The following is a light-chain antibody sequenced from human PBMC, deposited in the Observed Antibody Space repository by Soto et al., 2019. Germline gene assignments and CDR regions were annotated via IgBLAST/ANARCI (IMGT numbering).Light chain of an antibody. CDR2: AAS. CDR3: QKYTSAPWT. J-gene: IGKJ1*01. Sequence: DIQMTQSPSSLSASVGDRVTITCRASQGISNYLAWYQQKPGKVPKLLIYAASTLQSGVPSRFSGSGSGTDFTLTISRLQPEDVGTYYCQKYTSAPWTFGQGTKVEL. V-gene: IGKV1-27*01. CDR1: QGISNY.